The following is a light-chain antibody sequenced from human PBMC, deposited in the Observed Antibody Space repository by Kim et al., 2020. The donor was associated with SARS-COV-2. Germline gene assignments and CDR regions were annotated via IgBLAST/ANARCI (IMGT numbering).Light chain of an antibody. J-gene: IGLJ1*01. CDR1: SSDVVSYNL. V-gene: IGLV2-23*02. CDR3: CSYAGSSTF. CDR2: EVT. Sequence: GQSFTISGTGTSSDVVSYNLVSWYQQYPGKAPKLIIYEVTQRPSGVSYRFSGSKSGNTASLTISGLQAEDEADYYCCSYAGSSTFFGTGTKVTVL.